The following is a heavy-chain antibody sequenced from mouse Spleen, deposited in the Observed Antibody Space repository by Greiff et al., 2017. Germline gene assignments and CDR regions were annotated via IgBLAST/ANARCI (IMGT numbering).Heavy chain of an antibody. D-gene: IGHD2-10*01. J-gene: IGHJ4*01. V-gene: IGHV1-67*01. Sequence: VQGVESGPELVRPGVSVKISCKGSGYTFTDYAMHWVKQSHAKSLEWIGVISTYSGNTNYNQKFKGKATMTVDKSSSTAYMELARLTSEDSAIYYCARESYYGNYGLYAMDYWGQGTSVTVSS. CDR3: ARESYYGNYGLYAMDY. CDR1: GYTFTDYA. CDR2: ISTYSGNT.